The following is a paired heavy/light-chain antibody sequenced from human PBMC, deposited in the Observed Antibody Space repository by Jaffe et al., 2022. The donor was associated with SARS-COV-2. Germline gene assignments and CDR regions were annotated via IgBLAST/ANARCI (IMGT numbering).Light chain of an antibody. Sequence: SYELTQPPSVSVSPGQTASITCSGDKLGDKYACWYQQKPGQSPVLVIYQDSKRPSGIPERFSGSNSGNTATLTISGTQAMDEADYYCQAWDSSTLYVFGTGTKVTVL. CDR3: QAWDSSTLYV. CDR1: KLGDKY. V-gene: IGLV3-1*01. J-gene: IGLJ1*01. CDR2: QDS.
Heavy chain of an antibody. CDR3: ARDGIRSMELGATTAFDI. D-gene: IGHD1-26*01. CDR2: ISSSGSTI. CDR1: GFTFSDYY. Sequence: QVQLVESGGGLVKPGGSLRLSCAASGFTFSDYYMSWIRQAPGKGLEWVSYISSSGSTIYYADSVKGRFTISRDNAKNSLYLQMNSLRAEDTAVYYCARDGIRSMELGATTAFDIWGQGTMVTVSS. J-gene: IGHJ3*02. V-gene: IGHV3-11*01.